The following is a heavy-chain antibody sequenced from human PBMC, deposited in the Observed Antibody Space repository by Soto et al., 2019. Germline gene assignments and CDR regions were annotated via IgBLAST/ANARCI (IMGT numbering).Heavy chain of an antibody. CDR3: AREGSYSAYNFAHGIQLWSFDF. V-gene: IGHV4-4*07. Sequence: SEPLSVPSTVSGGSINTFYWSWVRQPAGKGLERIGRIFSSRRTSFMPSLESRVAMSVDTFKNHFSLNLSSVTAADMAFYYCAREGSYSAYNFAHGIQLWSFDFWGQGALVTVSS. D-gene: IGHD5-12*01. CDR2: IFSSRRT. CDR1: GGSINTFY. J-gene: IGHJ4*02.